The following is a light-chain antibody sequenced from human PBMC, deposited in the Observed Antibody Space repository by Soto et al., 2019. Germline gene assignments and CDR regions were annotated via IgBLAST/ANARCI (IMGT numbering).Light chain of an antibody. CDR1: SSNIGAGYD. J-gene: IGLJ2*01. CDR2: DNN. Sequence: QSVLTQPPSVSGAPGQRVTISCTGSSSNIGAGYDVHWYQQLPGTAPKLLIYDNNNRPSGVPGRFSGSKSGTSASLAITGLQAEDEANYYCQSYDRSLSGSVFGGGTKLTVL. CDR3: QSYDRSLSGSV. V-gene: IGLV1-40*01.